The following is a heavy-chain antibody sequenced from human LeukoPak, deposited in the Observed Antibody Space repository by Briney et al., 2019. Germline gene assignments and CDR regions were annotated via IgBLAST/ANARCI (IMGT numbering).Heavy chain of an antibody. Sequence: GESLKISCKGSGYSFTSYWIGWVRQMPGKGLEWMGIIYPGDSDTRYSPSFQGQVTISADKSIRTAYLQWSSLKASDTAMYYCARQLDGVAGPSYFDYWGQGTLVTVSS. V-gene: IGHV5-51*01. J-gene: IGHJ4*02. CDR1: GYSFTSYW. D-gene: IGHD6-19*01. CDR2: IYPGDSDT. CDR3: ARQLDGVAGPSYFDY.